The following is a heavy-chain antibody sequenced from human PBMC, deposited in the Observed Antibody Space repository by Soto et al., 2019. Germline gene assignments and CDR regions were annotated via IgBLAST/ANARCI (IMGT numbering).Heavy chain of an antibody. D-gene: IGHD3-3*01. CDR1: GFTFSNAW. CDR3: TTAGITIFGVVIISQYYGMDV. J-gene: IGHJ6*02. V-gene: IGHV3-15*01. Sequence: GGSLRLSCAASGFTFSNAWMSWVRQAPGKGLEWVGRIKSKTDGGTTDYAAPVKGRFTISRDDSKNTLYLQMNSLKTEDTAVYYSTTAGITIFGVVIISQYYGMDVWGQGNTVTISS. CDR2: IKSKTDGGTT.